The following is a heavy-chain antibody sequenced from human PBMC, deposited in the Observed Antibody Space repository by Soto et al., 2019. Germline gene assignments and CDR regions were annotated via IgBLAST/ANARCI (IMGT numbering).Heavy chain of an antibody. J-gene: IGHJ3*01. Sequence: QAQLLKSGAEVKKPGASVKVSCKASGYTFINYFIHWVRQAHGQRLEWIGIVDPSRGSADYAQKFQGRVTMSTDVSTRTVFMDMSSLRSEDKAVYYCARPLIGNTVDLGGQATTVIVSS. D-gene: IGHD1-7*01. V-gene: IGHV1-46*01. CDR1: GYTFINYF. CDR3: ARPLIGNTVDL. CDR2: VDPSRGSA.